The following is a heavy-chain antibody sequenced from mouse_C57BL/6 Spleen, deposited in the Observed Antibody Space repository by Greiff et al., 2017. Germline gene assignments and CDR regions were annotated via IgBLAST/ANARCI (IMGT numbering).Heavy chain of an antibody. CDR2: INPYNGGT. D-gene: IGHD1-1*01. CDR1: GYTFTDYY. Sequence: EVQLQQSGPVLVKPGASVKMSCKASGYTFTDYYMNWVKQSHGKSLEWIGVINPYNGGTSYNQKFKGKATLTVDKSSSTAYMELNSLTSEESAVYYCARPYYYGSSSFDYWGQGTTLTVSS. J-gene: IGHJ2*01. V-gene: IGHV1-19*01. CDR3: ARPYYYGSSSFDY.